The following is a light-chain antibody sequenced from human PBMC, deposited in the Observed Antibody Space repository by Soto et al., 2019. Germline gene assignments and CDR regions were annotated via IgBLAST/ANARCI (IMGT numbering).Light chain of an antibody. Sequence: EIVVTQSPGTLSLSPGERATLSCRASRTVSAAYLAWYQQKPGQAPRLLIYGASSRASGFPDRFSGSGSGTDFTLTISRLEPEDSAVYYCQQYDTSATFGQGTKLEI. V-gene: IGKV3-20*01. CDR2: GAS. J-gene: IGKJ2*01. CDR1: RTVSAAY. CDR3: QQYDTSAT.